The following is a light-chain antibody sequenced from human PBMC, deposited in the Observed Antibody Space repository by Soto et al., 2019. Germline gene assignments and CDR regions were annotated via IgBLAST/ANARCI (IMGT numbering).Light chain of an antibody. J-gene: IGKJ5*01. CDR3: QQANSFPLT. V-gene: IGKV1-9*01. Sequence: IQLTQSPSSLSASVGDRVTLTCRASQGISNFLAWYQQKPGKDPTLLIYAASTLQSGVPSRFSGSRSGTAFTLTIRSLQPEDFATYYCQQANSFPLTFGQGTRLEIK. CDR1: QGISNF. CDR2: AAS.